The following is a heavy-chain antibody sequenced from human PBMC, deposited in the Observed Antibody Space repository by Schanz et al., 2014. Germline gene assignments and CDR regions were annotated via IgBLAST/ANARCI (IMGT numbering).Heavy chain of an antibody. V-gene: IGHV1-69*04. CDR3: ARDRLECGAECYSVEVFEI. CDR1: GGTFSSFG. CDR2: IIPSLGLA. J-gene: IGHJ4*02. Sequence: QVQLVQSGAEVKKPGSPVKVSCKSSGGTFSSFGINWVRQAPGQGLEWMGRIIPSLGLAKYEQKFQDKVTITADTSTTTAYMELSGLRSEDTAVYYCARDRLECGAECYSVEVFEIWGQGTLVTVSS. D-gene: IGHD2-21*01.